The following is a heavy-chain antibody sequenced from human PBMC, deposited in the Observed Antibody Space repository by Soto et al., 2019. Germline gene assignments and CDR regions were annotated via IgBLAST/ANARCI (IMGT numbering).Heavy chain of an antibody. J-gene: IGHJ4*02. V-gene: IGHV1-69*02. CDR3: ARGGDRYCSGGNCYRVGFGY. D-gene: IGHD2-15*01. Sequence: GASVKVSCKASGGTFSSYSISWVRQAPGQGLEWMGRIIPIPGIANYAQKFQGRVTITADTSTSTAYMELSSLRSEDTAVYYCARGGDRYCSGGNCYRVGFGYWGQGTLVTVSS. CDR1: GGTFSSYS. CDR2: IIPIPGIA.